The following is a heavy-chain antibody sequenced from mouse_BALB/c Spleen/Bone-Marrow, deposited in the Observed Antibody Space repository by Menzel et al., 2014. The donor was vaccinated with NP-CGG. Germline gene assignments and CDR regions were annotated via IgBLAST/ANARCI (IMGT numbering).Heavy chain of an antibody. Sequence: VQLQQSGTVLARPGAAVKMSCKASGYTFSNYWMHWVKQRPGQGLEWIGTIYPGNSDTTYNQKFKGKAKLTAVTSTSTAYMELSSLTNEDSAVCYCTTLARSDFDYWGQGTTLTVSS. J-gene: IGHJ2*01. CDR2: IYPGNSDT. V-gene: IGHV1-5*01. D-gene: IGHD3-1*01. CDR3: TTLARSDFDY. CDR1: GYTFSNYW.